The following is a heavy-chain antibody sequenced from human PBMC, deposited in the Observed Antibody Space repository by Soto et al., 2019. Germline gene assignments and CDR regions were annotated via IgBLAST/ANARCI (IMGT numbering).Heavy chain of an antibody. J-gene: IGHJ4*02. V-gene: IGHV1-69*19. CDR1: GGTFNTYA. Sequence: QVQLVQSGAEMKKPGSSVKVSCQSSGGTFNTYAMNWVRQAPGQGPEWMGDISPMFGAANYAPKIQGRVTIPADESAGTSYLQLSSLTSEDTPLYFCAREVQVHTPAFVYWGQGTLVTVSS. D-gene: IGHD3-10*01. CDR2: ISPMFGAA. CDR3: AREVQVHTPAFVY.